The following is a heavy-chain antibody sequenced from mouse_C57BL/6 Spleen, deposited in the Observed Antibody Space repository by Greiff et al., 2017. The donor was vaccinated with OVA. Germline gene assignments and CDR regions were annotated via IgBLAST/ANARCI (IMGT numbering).Heavy chain of an antibody. CDR1: GFTFSSYA. V-gene: IGHV5-9-1*02. CDR2: ISSGGDYI. D-gene: IGHD3-2*02. CDR3: TQTAQATDYYAMDY. Sequence: EVKLMESGEGLVKPGGSLKLSCAASGFTFSSYAMSWVRQTPEKRLEWVAYISSGGDYIYYADTVKGRFTISRDNARNTLYLQMSSLKSEDTAMYYCTQTAQATDYYAMDYWGQGTSVTGSS. J-gene: IGHJ4*01.